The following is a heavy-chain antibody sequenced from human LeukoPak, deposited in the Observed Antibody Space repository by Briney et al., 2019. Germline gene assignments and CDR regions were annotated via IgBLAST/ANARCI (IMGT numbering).Heavy chain of an antibody. CDR1: GFTSSSYA. J-gene: IGHJ4*02. CDR3: AKDGVITMVRGANFDY. Sequence: GGSLRLSCAASGFTSSSYAMSWVRQAPGKGLEWVSAISGSSGSTYYADSVKGRFTISRDNSNNTLYLQMNSLRAEDTAVYYCAKDGVITMVRGANFDYWGQGTLVTVSS. CDR2: ISGSSGST. D-gene: IGHD3-10*01. V-gene: IGHV3-23*01.